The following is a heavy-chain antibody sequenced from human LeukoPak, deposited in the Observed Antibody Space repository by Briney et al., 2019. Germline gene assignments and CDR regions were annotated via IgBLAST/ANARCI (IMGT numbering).Heavy chain of an antibody. CDR2: INPSSGGT. J-gene: IGHJ5*02. CDR3: ARGDCSVSGCHGGNWFDP. V-gene: IGHV1-2*02. Sequence: ASVKVSCKASGYTFTGYYIHWVRQAPGHGLEWMGWINPSSGGTNYAQSFQGRVTMTRDTSSSTAHMELSRLRSDDTAVYYGARGDCSVSGCHGGNWFDPWGQGTLVTVSS. D-gene: IGHD2-15*01. CDR1: GYTFTGYY.